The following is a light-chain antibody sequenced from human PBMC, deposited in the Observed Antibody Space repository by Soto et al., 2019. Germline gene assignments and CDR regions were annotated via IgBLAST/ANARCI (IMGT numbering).Light chain of an antibody. Sequence: QSVLTQPPSASGTPGQRVTISCSGSSSNIGSNAVNWYQQLPGTAPKLLIYRNNERPSGVPDRFSGSKSGTSASLAISGMQYDDEADYYCAACDDSLNGYVFGTGTKLTVL. J-gene: IGLJ1*01. V-gene: IGLV1-44*01. CDR1: SSNIGSNA. CDR2: RNN. CDR3: AACDDSLNGYV.